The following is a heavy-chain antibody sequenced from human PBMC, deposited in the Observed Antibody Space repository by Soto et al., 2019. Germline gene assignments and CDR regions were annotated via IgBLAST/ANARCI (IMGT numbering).Heavy chain of an antibody. CDR3: ARSVAPYYFDY. D-gene: IGHD2-15*01. CDR1: GYTFTSYG. J-gene: IGHJ4*02. V-gene: IGHV1-18*01. Sequence: ASVKVSCKASGYTFTSYGISWVRQAPGQGLEWMGWISAYNGNTKYSQKFQGRVTITRDTSASTAYMELSSLRSEDTAVYYCARSVAPYYFDYWGQGTLVTVSS. CDR2: ISAYNGNT.